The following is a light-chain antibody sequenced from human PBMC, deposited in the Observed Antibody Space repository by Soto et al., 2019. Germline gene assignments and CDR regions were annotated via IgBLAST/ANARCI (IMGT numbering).Light chain of an antibody. CDR3: SSYTTSSTV. CDR2: DVS. CDR1: TSDVGGYNS. V-gene: IGLV2-14*01. Sequence: QSVLTQPASVSGSPGQSITISCSGTTSDVGGYNSVSWYQQHPGKAPKLMIYDVSNRPSGVSNRFSGSKSGNTASLTISGLQAEDEADYYCSSYTTSSTVFGGGTKVTVL. J-gene: IGLJ2*01.